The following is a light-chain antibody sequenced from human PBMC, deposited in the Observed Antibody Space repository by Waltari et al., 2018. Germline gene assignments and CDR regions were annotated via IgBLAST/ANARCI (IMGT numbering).Light chain of an antibody. V-gene: IGLV1-51*01. CDR3: GAWDSRLSVWV. J-gene: IGLJ3*02. Sequence: QSVLTQPPSVSAAPGQRVTISCSASSSAVGNNYVSWYQQLPGTAPKILIYDNQEGPSGIPDRCSGSKSGMSATLVITGLQTGDEADYYCGAWDSRLSVWVFGGGTKLTVL. CDR1: SSAVGNNY. CDR2: DNQ.